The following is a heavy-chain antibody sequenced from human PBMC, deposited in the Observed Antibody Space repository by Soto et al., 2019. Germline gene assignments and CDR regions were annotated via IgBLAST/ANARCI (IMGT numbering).Heavy chain of an antibody. D-gene: IGHD3-9*01. CDR2: ISYDGSNK. Sequence: QVQLVESGGGVVQPGRSLRLSCAASGFTFSSYGMHWVRQAPGKGLEWVAGISYDGSNKYYADSVKGRFTISRDNSKNTLYLQMNSLRAEDTAVYYCAKGNLYDILTGYYQEYYFDYWGQGTLVTVSS. CDR3: AKGNLYDILTGYYQEYYFDY. V-gene: IGHV3-30*18. CDR1: GFTFSSYG. J-gene: IGHJ4*02.